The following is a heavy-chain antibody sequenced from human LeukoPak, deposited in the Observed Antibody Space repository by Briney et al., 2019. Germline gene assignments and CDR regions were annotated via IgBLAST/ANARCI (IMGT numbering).Heavy chain of an antibody. CDR3: ASFGDCSGGSCSAFDV. V-gene: IGHV3-74*01. D-gene: IGHD2-15*01. CDR2: INSDGSST. J-gene: IGHJ3*01. CDR1: GFTFRSYW. Sequence: GGSLRLSCAASGFTFRSYWMHWARQAPGRGLVWVSRINSDGSSTNYADSVKGRFTISRDNSKKTLYLQMNSLRAEDTAVYYCASFGDCSGGSCSAFDVWGQGTMVTVSS.